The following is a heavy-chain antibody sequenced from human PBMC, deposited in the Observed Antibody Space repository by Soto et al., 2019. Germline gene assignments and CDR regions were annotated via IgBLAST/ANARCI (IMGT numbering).Heavy chain of an antibody. D-gene: IGHD3-22*01. V-gene: IGHV1-24*01. CDR2: FDPEDGET. CDR1: GYTLTELS. Sequence: EASVKVSCKVSGYTLTELSMHWVRQAPGKGLEWMGGFDPEDGETIYAQKFQGRVTMTEDTSTDTAYMELSSLRSEDTAVYYCATGFGGPGGGYDSSGYTFDYWGQGTLVTVSS. J-gene: IGHJ4*02. CDR3: ATGFGGPGGGYDSSGYTFDY.